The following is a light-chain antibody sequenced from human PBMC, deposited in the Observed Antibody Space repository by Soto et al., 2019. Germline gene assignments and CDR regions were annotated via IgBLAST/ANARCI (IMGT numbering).Light chain of an antibody. CDR1: QSVSSSY. V-gene: IGKV3-20*01. CDR3: QQYGSPPMYS. CDR2: GAS. J-gene: IGKJ2*01. Sequence: EIVLTQSPGTLSLSPGERATLSCRASQSVSSSYLAWYQQKPGQAPRLLIYGASSRATGIPDRFSRSGSGTAFTLSISRLAPEDFAVYYCQQYGSPPMYSFGQGPSWRS.